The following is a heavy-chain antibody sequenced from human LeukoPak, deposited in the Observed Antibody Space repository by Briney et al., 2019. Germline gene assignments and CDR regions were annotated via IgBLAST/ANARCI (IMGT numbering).Heavy chain of an antibody. CDR1: GYTFTSYA. Sequence: ASVKVSCKASGYTFTSYAMNWVRQAPGQGLEWMGWINTNTGNPTYAQGSTGRFVFSLDTSVSTAYRQISSLKAEDTAVYYCARDERYYDSSGYSNWFDPWGQGTLVTVSS. CDR3: ARDERYYDSSGYSNWFDP. CDR2: INTNTGNP. V-gene: IGHV7-4-1*02. J-gene: IGHJ5*02. D-gene: IGHD3-22*01.